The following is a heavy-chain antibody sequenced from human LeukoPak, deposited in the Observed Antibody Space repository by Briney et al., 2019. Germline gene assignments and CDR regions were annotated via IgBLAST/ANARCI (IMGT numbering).Heavy chain of an antibody. CDR1: GFTFSSYW. CDR2: IINTGSST. CDR3: ARDVRYGMDV. Sequence: GESLRLSCAASGFTFSSYWMHWVRQAPGEGLVWVSHIINTGSSTNYADSVKGRFTISRDNAKNTLYLQMNSLRAEDTAVYYCARDVRYGMDVWGRGTTVTVSS. V-gene: IGHV3-74*01. J-gene: IGHJ6*02.